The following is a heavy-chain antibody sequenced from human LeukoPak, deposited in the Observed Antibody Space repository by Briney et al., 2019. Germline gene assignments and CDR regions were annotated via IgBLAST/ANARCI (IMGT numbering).Heavy chain of an antibody. CDR1: GGTFSSYA. J-gene: IGHJ3*02. CDR2: IIPIFGTA. V-gene: IGHV1-69*06. D-gene: IGHD5-24*01. CDR3: ARDSWVRQMGIDAFDI. Sequence: ASVKVSCKASGGTFSSYAISWVRQAPGQGLEWMGGIIPIFGTANYAQKFQGRVTITADKSTSTAYMELSSLRSEDTAVYYCARDSWVRQMGIDAFDIWGQGTMVTVSS.